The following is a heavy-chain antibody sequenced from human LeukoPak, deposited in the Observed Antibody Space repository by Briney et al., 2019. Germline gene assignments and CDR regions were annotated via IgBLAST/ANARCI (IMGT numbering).Heavy chain of an antibody. D-gene: IGHD3-22*01. CDR1: GYTFTSDG. CDR3: ARVREWLLLIDY. Sequence: ASVKASCKASGYTFTSDGTSWVRQAPEQGIEWMGWISAYNGNTNYAQKLQGRVTMTTDTSTSTAYMELRSLRSDDTAVYYCARVREWLLLIDYWGQGTLVTVSS. J-gene: IGHJ4*02. CDR2: ISAYNGNT. V-gene: IGHV1-18*01.